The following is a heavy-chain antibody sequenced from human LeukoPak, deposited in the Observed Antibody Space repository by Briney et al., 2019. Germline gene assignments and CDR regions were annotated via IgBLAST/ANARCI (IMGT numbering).Heavy chain of an antibody. CDR1: GYSISSGYY. CDR2: IYHSGRS. V-gene: IGHV4-38-2*02. Sequence: SETLSLTCTVSGYSISSGYYWGWIRQPPGKGLEWIGIIYHSGRSDYNPSLKSRVTISEDTSKNQFSLKLSSVTSADTAVYYCARGYSSSWYFDYWGQGTLVTVSS. J-gene: IGHJ4*02. D-gene: IGHD6-13*01. CDR3: ARGYSSSWYFDY.